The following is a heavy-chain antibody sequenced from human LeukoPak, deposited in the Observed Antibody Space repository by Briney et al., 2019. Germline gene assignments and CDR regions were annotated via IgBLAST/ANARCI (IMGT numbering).Heavy chain of an antibody. CDR2: IIPIFGTA. Sequence: ASVKVSCKASGGTFSSYAISWVRQAPGQGLEWMGGIIPIFGTANYAQKFQGRVTITAGESTSTAYMELSSLRSEDTAVYYCARVSLYCSSTSCYAYYFDYWGQGTLVTVSS. D-gene: IGHD2-2*01. J-gene: IGHJ4*02. V-gene: IGHV1-69*13. CDR3: ARVSLYCSSTSCYAYYFDY. CDR1: GGTFSSYA.